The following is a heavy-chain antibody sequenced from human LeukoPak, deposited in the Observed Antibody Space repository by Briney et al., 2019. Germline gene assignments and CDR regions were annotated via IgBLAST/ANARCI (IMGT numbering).Heavy chain of an antibody. D-gene: IGHD1-26*01. Sequence: ASVKASCKASGYTFTSYAMHWVRQAPGQRLEWMGWISAYNGNTNYAQKLQGRVTMTTDTSTSTAYMELRSLRSDDTAVYYCASLIVGAQTSFDYWGQGTLVTVSS. CDR3: ASLIVGAQTSFDY. CDR2: ISAYNGNT. V-gene: IGHV1-18*01. CDR1: GYTFTSYA. J-gene: IGHJ4*02.